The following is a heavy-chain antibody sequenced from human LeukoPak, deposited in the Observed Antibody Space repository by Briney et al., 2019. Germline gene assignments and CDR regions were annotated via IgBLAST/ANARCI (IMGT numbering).Heavy chain of an antibody. CDR1: GFTFSSYL. CDR2: IKLDGSEK. Sequence: GGSLRLSCVGSGFTFSSYLMTWVRQVPGKGPEWVADIKLDGSEKYYVDSVKGRFTVSRDNAKNSLYLQMNNLRGEDTAVYYCARFAGDDWGQGTLVTVSS. V-gene: IGHV3-7*01. CDR3: ARFAGDD. J-gene: IGHJ4*02. D-gene: IGHD3-10*01.